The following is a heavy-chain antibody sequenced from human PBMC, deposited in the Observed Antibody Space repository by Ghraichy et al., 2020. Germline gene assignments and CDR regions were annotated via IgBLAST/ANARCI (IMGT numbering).Heavy chain of an antibody. Sequence: SETLSLTCVVSGASIASGGYSWNWIRQTPGKTLEWMGYIYHSGNTLYNPSLKSRVTMSLDRSHSQFSLELTCVTAADSAIYYCARGDPNYHYMDVWGKGRPVTVSS. CDR2: IYHSGNT. CDR1: GASIASGGYS. J-gene: IGHJ6*03. CDR3: ARGDPNYHYMDV. V-gene: IGHV4-30-2*01.